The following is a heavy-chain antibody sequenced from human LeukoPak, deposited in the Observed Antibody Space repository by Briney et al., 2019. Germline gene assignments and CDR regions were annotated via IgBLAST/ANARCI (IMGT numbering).Heavy chain of an antibody. CDR2: IWHDGTNK. CDR3: VRENVIPPIVADKYYFDY. J-gene: IGHJ4*02. V-gene: IGHV3-33*01. CDR1: GFTFSSYG. D-gene: IGHD3-22*01. Sequence: GGSLRLSCAATGFTFSSYGMHWVRQAPGKGLEWVALIWHDGTNKYYADSVTGRFTISRDNSKNTLYLQMDTLRAEDTAVYYFVRENVIPPIVADKYYFDYWAQGPRVTVPS.